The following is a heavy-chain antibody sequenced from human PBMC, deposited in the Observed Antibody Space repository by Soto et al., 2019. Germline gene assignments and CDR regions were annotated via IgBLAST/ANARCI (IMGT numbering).Heavy chain of an antibody. D-gene: IGHD3-22*01. CDR2: INPSGGST. Sequence: ASVKVSCKASGYTFTSYYMHWVRQAPGQGLEWMGIINPSGGSTSYAQKFQGRVTMTRDTSTSTVYMELSSLRSEDTAVYYCARARDSSGYYHFREGLRRTYYYGMDVWGQGTTVTVPS. V-gene: IGHV1-46*01. CDR1: GYTFTSYY. CDR3: ARARDSSGYYHFREGLRRTYYYGMDV. J-gene: IGHJ6*02.